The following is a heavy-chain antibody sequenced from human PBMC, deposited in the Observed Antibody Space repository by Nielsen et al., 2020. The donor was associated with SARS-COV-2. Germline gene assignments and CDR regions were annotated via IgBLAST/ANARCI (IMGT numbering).Heavy chain of an antibody. D-gene: IGHD3-3*01. V-gene: IGHV3-11*03. J-gene: IGHJ2*01. Sequence: GGSLRLSCAASGFTFNDYYMSWIRQAPGKGLEWVSYISSFSSYTRYADSVKGRFTISRDNAKASLYLQLDSLRPEDTAVYYCARFRSGGYWYFDVWGRGTLVTVSS. CDR2: ISSFSSYT. CDR3: ARFRSGGYWYFDV. CDR1: GFTFNDYY.